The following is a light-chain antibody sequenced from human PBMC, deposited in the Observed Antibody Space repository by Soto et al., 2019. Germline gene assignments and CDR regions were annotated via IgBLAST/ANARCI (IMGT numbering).Light chain of an antibody. CDR3: QQSYSTPSIT. Sequence: DIQMTQSPSSLSASVLDRVTITCXSSQSISSYLNWYQQKPGKAPKLLIYAASSLQSGVPSRFSGSGSGTDFTLTISSLQPEDFATYYCQQSYSTPSITFGQGTRLEIK. CDR1: QSISSY. V-gene: IGKV1-39*01. J-gene: IGKJ5*01. CDR2: AAS.